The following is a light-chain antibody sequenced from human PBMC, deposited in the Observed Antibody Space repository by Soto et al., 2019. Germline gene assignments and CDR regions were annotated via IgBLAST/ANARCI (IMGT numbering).Light chain of an antibody. CDR1: QPVTNY. CDR2: AAS. V-gene: IGKV1-39*01. Sequence: DIQMTQSPSSLSASVGDRVTITCRASQPVTNYLSWYQQKQGKAPKXXIYAASRLQTGVPSRFSAGGYGTECTISINNLINEDGATYDCQQSYIATWTFGQGTKVDIK. J-gene: IGKJ1*01. CDR3: QQSYIATWT.